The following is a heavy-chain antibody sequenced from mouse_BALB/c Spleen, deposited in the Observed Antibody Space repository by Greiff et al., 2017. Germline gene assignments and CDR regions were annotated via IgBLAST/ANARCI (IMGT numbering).Heavy chain of an antibody. CDR3: ARQKYGNYGFAY. Sequence: EVKLMESGGDLVKPGGSLKLSCAASGFTFSSYGMSWVRQTPDKRLEWVATISSGGSYTYYPDSVKGRFTISRDNAKNTLYLQMSSLKSEDTAMYYCARQKYGNYGFAYWGQGTLVTVSA. D-gene: IGHD2-1*01. CDR1: GFTFSSYG. CDR2: ISSGGSYT. J-gene: IGHJ3*01. V-gene: IGHV5-6*01.